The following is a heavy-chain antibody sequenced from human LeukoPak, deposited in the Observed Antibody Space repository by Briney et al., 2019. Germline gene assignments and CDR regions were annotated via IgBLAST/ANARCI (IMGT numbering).Heavy chain of an antibody. D-gene: IGHD2-21*02. Sequence: GGSLRLSCAASGFTFSDYYMSWIRQAPGKGLEWVSYISSSGSTIYYADSVKGRFTISRDNTKNSLYLQMNSLRAEDTAVYYCARYCGGDCYSRYFDYWGQGTLVTVSS. CDR1: GFTFSDYY. J-gene: IGHJ4*02. CDR2: ISSSGSTI. CDR3: ARYCGGDCYSRYFDY. V-gene: IGHV3-11*01.